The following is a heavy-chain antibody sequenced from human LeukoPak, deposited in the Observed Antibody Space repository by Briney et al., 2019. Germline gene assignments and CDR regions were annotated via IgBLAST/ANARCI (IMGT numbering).Heavy chain of an antibody. V-gene: IGHV3-11*05. CDR1: GVIFSDNY. CDR2: ISSSSSYT. D-gene: IGHD5/OR15-5a*01. CDR3: ARAVSVSSYYFDC. Sequence: GGSLRLSCAASGVIFSDNYMSWIRQAPGQGLEWISYISSSSSYTNYVDSVKGRFTISRDNAKNSLYLQMNSLRAEDTAVYYCARAVSVSSYYFDCWGQGTLVTVSS. J-gene: IGHJ4*02.